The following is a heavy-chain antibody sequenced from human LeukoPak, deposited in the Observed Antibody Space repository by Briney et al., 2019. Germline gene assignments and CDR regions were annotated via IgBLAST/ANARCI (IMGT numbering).Heavy chain of an antibody. Sequence: TLSLTCTVSAGSISSSSHHWGWIRQSPGKGLEWIGSVYYGRTTYYNPSLNSRVTIFVVTSKNQLSLQLNSVTAADTAVYYCVRHDGRSGGTMGALDSWGQGSLVTVSS. J-gene: IGHJ4*02. CDR3: VRHDGRSGGTMGALDS. D-gene: IGHD4-23*01. CDR2: VYYGRTT. V-gene: IGHV4-39*01. CDR1: AGSISSSSHH.